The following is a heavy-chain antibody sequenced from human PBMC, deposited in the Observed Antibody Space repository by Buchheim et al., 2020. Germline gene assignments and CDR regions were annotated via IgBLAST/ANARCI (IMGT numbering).Heavy chain of an antibody. CDR3: AGHSHSGIAARRLGVSN. J-gene: IGHJ4*02. CDR1: GYSFTTYW. D-gene: IGHD6-6*01. V-gene: IGHV5-51*01. Sequence: EVQLVQSGAEVKKSGESLKISCKGSGYSFTTYWIGWVRQMPGKGLEWMGIIYPGDSDTRYSPSFQGQVTISADKSITTDYPQWSSLKASDTALYYCAGHSHSGIAARRLGVSNWGQGTL. CDR2: IYPGDSDT.